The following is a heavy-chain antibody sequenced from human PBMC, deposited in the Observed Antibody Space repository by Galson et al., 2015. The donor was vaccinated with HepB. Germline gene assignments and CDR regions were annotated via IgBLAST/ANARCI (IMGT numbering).Heavy chain of an antibody. CDR1: GFTFGSYW. CDR3: ARSWNYSYRSPLGY. Sequence: SLRLSCAASGFTFGSYWMTWVRQAPGKGLEWVANIKQDGSEKSYVDSVEGRFTISRDTAKNSLYLQMNSLRAEDTAVYFCARSWNYSYRSPLGYWGQGTLVTVSS. CDR2: IKQDGSEK. V-gene: IGHV3-7*01. D-gene: IGHD3-16*01. J-gene: IGHJ4*02.